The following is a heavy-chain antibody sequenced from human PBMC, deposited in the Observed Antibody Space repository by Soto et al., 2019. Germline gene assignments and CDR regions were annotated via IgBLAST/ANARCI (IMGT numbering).Heavy chain of an antibody. J-gene: IGHJ4*02. V-gene: IGHV5-10-1*01. D-gene: IGHD3-22*01. Sequence: PGESLKISCKGSGYSFTNYWITWVRQMPGKGLEWMGRIDPSDSYTNYSPSFQGHVTISADKSINTAYLQWSNLKASDTAMYYCAIHWDSSGYYFLGYWGQGTLVTVSS. CDR3: AIHWDSSGYYFLGY. CDR1: GYSFTNYW. CDR2: IDPSDSYT.